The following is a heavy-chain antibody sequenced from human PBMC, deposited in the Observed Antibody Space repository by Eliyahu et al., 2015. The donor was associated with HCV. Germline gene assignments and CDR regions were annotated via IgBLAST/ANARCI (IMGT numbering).Heavy chain of an antibody. CDR3: ARIKTGYYYGMDV. D-gene: IGHD1-14*01. Sequence: EVQLVESGGGLIQPGGSLRLSCAAPGFTVSXNYMSWVRQAPGKGLEWVSVIYSGGSTYYADSVKGRFTISRDNSKNTLYLQMNSLRAEDTAVYYCARIKTGYYYGMDVWGQGTTVTVSS. V-gene: IGHV3-53*01. CDR2: IYSGGST. J-gene: IGHJ6*02. CDR1: GFTVSXNY.